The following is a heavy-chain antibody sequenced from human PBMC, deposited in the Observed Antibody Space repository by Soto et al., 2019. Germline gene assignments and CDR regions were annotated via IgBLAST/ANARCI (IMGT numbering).Heavy chain of an antibody. CDR3: ARAVGFFSSSGSYTMFDP. V-gene: IGHV4-59*01. J-gene: IGHJ5*02. CDR2: IYYSGGT. Sequence: QVQLQESGPGLVKPSETLSLTCTVSGGSIRSDYWSWIRQPPGKGLEWIGYIYYSGGTNHNPSLKSRVSISVDTSKRHFSLKLNSVTAADTAVYYCARAVGFFSSSGSYTMFDPWGQGTLVTVSS. CDR1: GGSIRSDY. D-gene: IGHD3-10*01.